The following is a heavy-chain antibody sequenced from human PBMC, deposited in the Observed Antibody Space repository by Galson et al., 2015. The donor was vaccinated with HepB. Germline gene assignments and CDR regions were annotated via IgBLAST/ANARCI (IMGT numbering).Heavy chain of an antibody. CDR1: GFTFSTYA. CDR3: VRDTVDGSGSWTPLAY. CDR2: ISSDGTRK. Sequence: SLRLSCAASGFTFSTYALHWVRQAPGKGLEWVVAISSDGTRKFYADSVRGRIVIARDNSKNTVFLQMDRLRAEDTAIYYCVRDTVDGSGSWTPLAYWGQGTLVTVSS. J-gene: IGHJ4*02. V-gene: IGHV3-30*09. D-gene: IGHD3-10*01.